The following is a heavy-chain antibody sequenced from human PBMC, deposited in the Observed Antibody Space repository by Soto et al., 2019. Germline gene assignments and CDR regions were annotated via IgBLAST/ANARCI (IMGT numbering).Heavy chain of an antibody. D-gene: IGHD6-13*01. V-gene: IGHV1-18*01. J-gene: IGHJ4*02. Sequence: QVQLVQSGAEVKKPGASVKVSCKASGYTFTSYGISWVRQAPGQGLEWMGWISTNNGNTNYAQKVQGRVTMTTETATSTAYMELRILRSDDTAVYYCARVRSWYYFDQWGQGTLVTVSS. CDR3: ARVRSWYYFDQ. CDR2: ISTNNGNT. CDR1: GYTFTSYG.